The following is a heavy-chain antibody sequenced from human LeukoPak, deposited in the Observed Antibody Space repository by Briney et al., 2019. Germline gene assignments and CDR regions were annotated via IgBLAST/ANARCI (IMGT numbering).Heavy chain of an antibody. CDR3: ARARRDILTGYYDD. CDR2: ISSSGRTI. CDR1: GFTFSSYS. V-gene: IGHV3-48*01. J-gene: IGHJ4*02. D-gene: IGHD3-9*01. Sequence: GGSLRLSCAASGFTFSSYSMNWVRQAPGKGLEWVSYISSSGRTIYYADSVRGRFTNSRDNARNSLNLQMNSLRAEDTAVYYCARARRDILTGYYDDWGQGTLVIVSS.